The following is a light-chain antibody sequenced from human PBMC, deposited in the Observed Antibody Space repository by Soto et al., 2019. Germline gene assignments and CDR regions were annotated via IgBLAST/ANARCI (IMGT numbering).Light chain of an antibody. CDR1: ISAVVVYNY. CDR2: EVS. Sequence: QSVLTQPASVSGSPGQSITISCTGTISAVVVYNYVSWYQQHPGKAPKLMIYEVSNRPSGVSNRCAGSKSGNTASLTISGLQAEDEADYNCSAYSSSTTPYVFGAGTKVTVL. V-gene: IGLV2-14*01. CDR3: SAYSSSTTPYV. J-gene: IGLJ1*01.